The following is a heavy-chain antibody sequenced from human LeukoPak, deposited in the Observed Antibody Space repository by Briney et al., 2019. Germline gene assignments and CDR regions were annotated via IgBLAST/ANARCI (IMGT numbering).Heavy chain of an antibody. CDR3: ARGQQWLPTGAFDI. CDR1: GYTFTGYY. D-gene: IGHD6-19*01. J-gene: IGHJ3*02. CDR2: INPNSGGT. Sequence: ASVKVSCKASGYTFTGYYMHWVRQAPGQGLELMGWINPNSGGTNYAQKFQGRVTMTRDTSISTAYMELSRLRSDDTAVYYCARGQQWLPTGAFDIWGQGTMVTVSS. V-gene: IGHV1-2*02.